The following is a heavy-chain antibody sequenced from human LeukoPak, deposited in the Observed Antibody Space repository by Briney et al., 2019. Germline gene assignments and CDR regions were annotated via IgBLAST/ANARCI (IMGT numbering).Heavy chain of an antibody. CDR2: ISAYNGNT. CDR3: ARYRALLWFGELSLDWFDP. J-gene: IGHJ5*02. Sequence: ASVKVSCKASGYTFTSYGISWVRQAPGQGLEWMGWISAYNGNTNYAQKLQGRVTMTTDTSTSTAYMGLRSLRSDDTAVYYGARYRALLWFGELSLDWFDPWGQGTLVTVSS. D-gene: IGHD3-10*01. CDR1: GYTFTSYG. V-gene: IGHV1-18*01.